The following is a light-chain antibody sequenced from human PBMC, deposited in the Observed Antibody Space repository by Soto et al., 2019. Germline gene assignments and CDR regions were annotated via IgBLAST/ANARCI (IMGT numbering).Light chain of an antibody. V-gene: IGLV3-21*04. J-gene: IGLJ2*01. CDR3: QVWDSSSDHVV. Sequence: SYELTQPPSVSAAPGEPARITCGGDNIGSKSVHWYQQKPGQAPVLVIHHDRDRPAGIPERLSGSNFGNTAALTISGVEAGDEADYYCQVWDSSSDHVVFGGGTKLTVL. CDR2: HDR. CDR1: NIGSKS.